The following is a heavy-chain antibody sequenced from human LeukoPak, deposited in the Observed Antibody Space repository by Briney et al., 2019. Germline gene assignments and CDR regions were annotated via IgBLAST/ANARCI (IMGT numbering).Heavy chain of an antibody. V-gene: IGHV1-18*01. CDR1: GYTFTSYG. D-gene: IGHD6-19*01. CDR3: ARDMESSQWLKAVPDY. J-gene: IGHJ4*02. CDR2: ISAYNSNT. Sequence: ASVKVSCKASGYTFTSYGISWVRQAPGQGLEWMGWISAYNSNTNYAQKLQGRVTMTTDTSTSTAYMELRSLRSDDTAVYYCARDMESSQWLKAVPDYWGQGTLVTVSS.